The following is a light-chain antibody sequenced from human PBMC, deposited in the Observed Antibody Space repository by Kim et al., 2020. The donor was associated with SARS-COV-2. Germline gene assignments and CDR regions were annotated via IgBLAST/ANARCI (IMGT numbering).Light chain of an antibody. CDR1: QSVSSHY. CDR2: GAS. V-gene: IGKV3-20*01. Sequence: SAGDRATLSCSASQSVSSHYLAWYQQKPGQAPRLLIYGASSRATGIPDRFSGSGSGTDFPLTITRLEPEDFAVYYCQQYSSSPATFGQGTKVDIK. J-gene: IGKJ1*01. CDR3: QQYSSSPAT.